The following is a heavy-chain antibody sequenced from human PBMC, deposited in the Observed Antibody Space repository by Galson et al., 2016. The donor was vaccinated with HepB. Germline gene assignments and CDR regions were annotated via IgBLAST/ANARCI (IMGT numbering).Heavy chain of an antibody. CDR3: VRPYDYSDLFKATVDV. D-gene: IGHD3-16*01. Sequence: SLRLSCAASGFAFRSYAIHWVRQAPGKGLEYVSAISSNGGSTYYPDSVKGRFTISRDNSQNTVYLQMSSLRAEDTAVYYCVRPYDYSDLFKATVDVWGQGTTVTVSS. CDR2: ISSNGGST. CDR1: GFAFRSYA. V-gene: IGHV3-64D*06. J-gene: IGHJ6*02.